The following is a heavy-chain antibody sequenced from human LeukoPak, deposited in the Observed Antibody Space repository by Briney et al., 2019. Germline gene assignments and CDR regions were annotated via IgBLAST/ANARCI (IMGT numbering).Heavy chain of an antibody. CDR1: GASVGDYY. J-gene: IGHJ4*02. CDR2: IYTSGNT. D-gene: IGHD2/OR15-2a*01. CDR3: AVDNRDF. Sequence: SETLSLTCTVSGASVGDYYWSWSRQAAGKGLEWLGRIYTSGNTIYNPSLQSRVTISVDVSKNQFSLRLISMTAADTGIYYCAVDNRDFWGQGTLVTVSS. V-gene: IGHV4-4*07.